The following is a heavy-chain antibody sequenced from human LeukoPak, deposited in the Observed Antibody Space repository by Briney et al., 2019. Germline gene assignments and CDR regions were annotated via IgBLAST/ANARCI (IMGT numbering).Heavy chain of an antibody. CDR2: ISDTGFAT. CDR1: GFIINDYY. V-gene: IGHV3-11*04. D-gene: IGHD6-13*01. J-gene: IGHJ4*02. Sequence: GGSLRLSCAASGFIINDYYMTWIRQTPGKGLEWISDISDTGFATYYADSVKGRFTISRDNAKNSLYVQMNSLRAEDTAVYYCVRDAPGGILDFWGQGTLVTVSS. CDR3: VRDAPGGILDF.